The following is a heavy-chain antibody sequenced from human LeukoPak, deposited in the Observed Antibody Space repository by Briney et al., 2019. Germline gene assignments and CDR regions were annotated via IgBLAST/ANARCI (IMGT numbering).Heavy chain of an antibody. D-gene: IGHD6-19*01. CDR2: IYYSGST. Sequence: SETLSLTCTVSGGSISSSSYYWGWIRQPPGKGLEWIGSIYYSGSTHYNPSLKSLVIISVDTSKNQFSLKLSSMTAADTAIYYCSRQRNRGSGWYSLSFDYWGQGTMVTVSS. CDR1: GGSISSSSYY. J-gene: IGHJ4*02. CDR3: SRQRNRGSGWYSLSFDY. V-gene: IGHV4-39*01.